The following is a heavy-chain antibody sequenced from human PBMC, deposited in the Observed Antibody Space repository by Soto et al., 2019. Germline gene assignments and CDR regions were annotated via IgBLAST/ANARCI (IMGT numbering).Heavy chain of an antibody. V-gene: IGHV4-30-2*01. J-gene: IGHJ4*02. D-gene: IGHD4-4*01. Sequence: NPSETLSLTCAVSGASISSGGYSWSWIRQPPGRGLEWIGYVFHSETTYYNPSLKSRVTMSVDSSKNQFSLKLTSVTAADTAVYYCARGGQQFLDYWGQGTLVTVSS. CDR1: GASISSGGYS. CDR3: ARGGQQFLDY. CDR2: VFHSETT.